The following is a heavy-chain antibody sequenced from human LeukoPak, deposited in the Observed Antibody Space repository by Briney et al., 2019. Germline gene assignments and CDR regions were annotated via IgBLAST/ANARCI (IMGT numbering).Heavy chain of an antibody. CDR1: GGSFSGYY. J-gene: IGHJ4*02. Sequence: SETLSLTCAVYGGSFSGYYWSWIRQPPGKGLEWIGEINHSGSTNYNPSLKSRVTISVDTSKNQFSLKLSSVTAADTAVYYCARRIITMVRGAKAHFDYWGQGTLVTVSS. D-gene: IGHD3-10*01. V-gene: IGHV4-34*01. CDR2: INHSGST. CDR3: ARRIITMVRGAKAHFDY.